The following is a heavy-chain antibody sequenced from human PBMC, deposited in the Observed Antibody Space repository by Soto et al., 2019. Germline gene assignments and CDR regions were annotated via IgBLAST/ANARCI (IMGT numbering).Heavy chain of an antibody. CDR2: TYCRSKWYS. V-gene: IGHV6-1*01. CDR3: ARDRVVEMATVDLDY. J-gene: IGHJ4*02. CDR1: GDSVASNSAA. Sequence: SQTLSLTCGISGDSVASNSAAWNWIRQSPSRGLEWLGRTYCRSKWYSDYAVSVKGRITIKPDTSKNQFSLQLNSVTPEDTAVYYCARDRVVEMATVDLDYWGQGTLVTVSS. D-gene: IGHD5-12*01.